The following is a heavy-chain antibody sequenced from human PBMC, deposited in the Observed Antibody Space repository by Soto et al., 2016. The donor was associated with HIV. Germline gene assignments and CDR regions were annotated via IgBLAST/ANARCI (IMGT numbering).Heavy chain of an antibody. CDR2: IYYNGNT. D-gene: IGHD6-6*01. Sequence: QVQLQESGPGLLKPSETLSLTCVVSGYTVSSDYYWGWVRQPPGKGLEWIATIYYNGNTYHNPSLKSRVTISIDTSKNQFSLKLNSVTAADTATDTSSHVRFDYWGQGTLVTVSS. V-gene: IGHV4-38-2*01. CDR1: GYTVSSDYY. J-gene: IGHJ4*02. CDR3: SHVRFDY.